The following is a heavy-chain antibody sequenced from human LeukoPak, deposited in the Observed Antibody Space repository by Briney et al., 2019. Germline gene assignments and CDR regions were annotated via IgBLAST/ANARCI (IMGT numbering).Heavy chain of an antibody. D-gene: IGHD6-6*01. CDR1: GGSFSGYY. CDR2: INHSGST. V-gene: IGHV4-34*01. J-gene: IGHJ4*02. Sequence: SETLSLTCAVYGGSFSGYYWSWIRQPPGKGLEWIGEINHSGSTNYNPSLKSRVTISVDTSKIQFSLRLSSVTAADTAVYYCALSSIAARLAFDYWGQGTLVTAAS. CDR3: ALSSIAARLAFDY.